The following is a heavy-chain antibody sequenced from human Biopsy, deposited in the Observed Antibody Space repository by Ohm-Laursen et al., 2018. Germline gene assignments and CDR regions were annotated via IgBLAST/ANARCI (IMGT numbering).Heavy chain of an antibody. D-gene: IGHD6-19*01. J-gene: IGHJ4*02. V-gene: IGHV4-59*07. Sequence: SGTLFLTCAVYGGSFTGYYWSWIRQPPGQGLEYIGYIYDRGSTANYNPSLESRVTMSVDMPKNQFSLKLSSVTAADTAIYYCARGMRSSGWPYFDSWGQGTLVTVSP. CDR1: GGSFTGYY. CDR3: ARGMRSSGWPYFDS. CDR2: IYDRGST.